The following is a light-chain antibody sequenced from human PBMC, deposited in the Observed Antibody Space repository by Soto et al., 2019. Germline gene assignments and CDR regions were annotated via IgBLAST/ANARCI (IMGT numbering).Light chain of an antibody. CDR3: QQRQQWPTST. CDR2: DQS. CDR1: QCFXSY. J-gene: IGKJ5*01. Sequence: IVLTQSPATLSLSPGKRATLSCRASQCFXSYFGWYEQKPGQAPRLLIXDQSNRATGTPARFVGSGSGKDFTLTISSLEPEYFAVYYCQQRQQWPTSTFGQGTRLEI. V-gene: IGKV3-11*01.